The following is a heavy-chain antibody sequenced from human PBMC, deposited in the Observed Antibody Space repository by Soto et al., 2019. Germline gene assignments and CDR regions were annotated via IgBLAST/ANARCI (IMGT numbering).Heavy chain of an antibody. CDR3: ARMERSKEGLSVYYFDY. Sequence: PSETLSLTCSVSSGSINGYYWSWIRQPPGKEPEWIGYISYNGNTNFNPSLKSRVTISVGTSKNQFSLNLTSVTAADTAVYYCARMERSKEGLSVYYFDYWGQGTRVTVS. CDR1: SGSINGYY. J-gene: IGHJ4*02. D-gene: IGHD3-16*02. CDR2: ISYNGNT. V-gene: IGHV4-59*01.